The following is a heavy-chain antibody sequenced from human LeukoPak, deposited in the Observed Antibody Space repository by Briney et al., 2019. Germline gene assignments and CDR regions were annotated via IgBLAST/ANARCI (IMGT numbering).Heavy chain of an antibody. CDR2: IKRDGSER. CDR3: ARDGIRFSGWYGGMGV. J-gene: IGHJ6*02. D-gene: IGHD6-19*01. Sequence: GGSLRLSCAASGFTFSSYWMSWVRQAPGKGLEWVANIKRDGSERYSVDSVKGRFTISRDNAKNSVYLQMNSLRVEDTAVYYCARDGIRFSGWYGGMGVWGQGTTVTVSS. V-gene: IGHV3-7*01. CDR1: GFTFSSYW.